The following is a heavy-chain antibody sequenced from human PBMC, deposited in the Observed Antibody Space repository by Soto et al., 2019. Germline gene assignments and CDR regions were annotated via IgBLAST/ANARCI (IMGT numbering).Heavy chain of an antibody. CDR3: TTDQSYSNYVDY. J-gene: IGHJ4*02. CDR2: IKSRTDGGTT. V-gene: IGHV3-15*01. D-gene: IGHD4-4*01. CDR1: GFTFSNAW. Sequence: GGSLRLSCAASGFTFSNAWMSWVRQAPGKGLEWVGRIKSRTDGGTTDYAAPVKGRFTISRDDSKNTLYLQMNSLKTEDTAVYYCTTDQSYSNYVDYWGQGTLVTVSS.